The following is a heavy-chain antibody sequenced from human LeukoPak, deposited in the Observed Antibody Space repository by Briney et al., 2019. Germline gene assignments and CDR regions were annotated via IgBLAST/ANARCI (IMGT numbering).Heavy chain of an antibody. D-gene: IGHD4-17*01. V-gene: IGHV3-33*06. CDR2: IWPDGSLK. Sequence: GGSLRLSCTASGFPFSSYGMHWVRQAPGKGLVWVTVIWPDGSLKYYADSVKGRFTVSRDNSKNTLYLQMNSLRAEDTAVYYCAKVGGYGDYLDYWGQGTLVTVSS. J-gene: IGHJ4*02. CDR3: AKVGGYGDYLDY. CDR1: GFPFSSYG.